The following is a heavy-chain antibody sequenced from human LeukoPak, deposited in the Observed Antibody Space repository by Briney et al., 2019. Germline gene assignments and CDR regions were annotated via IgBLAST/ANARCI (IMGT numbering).Heavy chain of an antibody. D-gene: IGHD3-3*01. CDR3: AKADFWSGYTSHY. CDR2: ISGSGGST. V-gene: IGHV3-23*01. Sequence: GGSLRLSCAVSGFTFSAYAMSWVRQAPGKGLEWVSAISGSGGSTYYADSVKGRFTISRDNSKNTLYLQMNSLRAEDTAVYYCAKADFWSGYTSHYWGQGTLVTVSS. J-gene: IGHJ4*02. CDR1: GFTFSAYA.